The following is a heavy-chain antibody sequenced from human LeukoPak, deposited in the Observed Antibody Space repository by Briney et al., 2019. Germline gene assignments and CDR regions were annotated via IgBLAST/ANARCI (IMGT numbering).Heavy chain of an antibody. V-gene: IGHV3-30*17. D-gene: IGHD1-7*01. CDR2: ISKDGSKT. CDR1: GFTFSDHV. J-gene: IGHJ3*02. Sequence: GRSLRLSCAASGFTFSDHVMHWVRQAPGMGLEWVAGISKDGSKTFYAGSVEGRFTFSRDNSENTLYLQMNCLKPEDTAVYYCAKDEGTIWNSKNDPFDMWGQGTMVTVSS. CDR3: AKDEGTIWNSKNDPFDM.